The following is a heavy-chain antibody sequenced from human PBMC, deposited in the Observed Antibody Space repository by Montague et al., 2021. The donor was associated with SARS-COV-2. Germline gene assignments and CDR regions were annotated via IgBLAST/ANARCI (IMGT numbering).Heavy chain of an antibody. CDR2: IYYRGST. Sequence: SETLSLTCTVPGGSISSSSYYWGWIRQPPGKGLEWIGNIYYRGSTYYNPSLKSRVTISVDTSKNQFSLKLSSVTAADTAVYYCARQKMGSVTIFGAVMHDRWFDPWGQGTLVTVSS. CDR3: ARQKMGSVTIFGAVMHDRWFDP. CDR1: GGSISSSSYY. J-gene: IGHJ5*02. V-gene: IGHV4-39*01. D-gene: IGHD3-3*01.